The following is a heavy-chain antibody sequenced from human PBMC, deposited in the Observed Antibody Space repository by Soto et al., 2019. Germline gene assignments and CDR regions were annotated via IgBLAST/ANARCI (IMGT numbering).Heavy chain of an antibody. J-gene: IGHJ6*02. CDR3: ARQMVTIFGVVPSGMDV. V-gene: IGHV4-39*01. D-gene: IGHD3-3*01. CDR1: GGSISSSSYY. CDR2: IYYSGST. Sequence: WETLSLTCTVSGGSISSSSYYWGWIRQPPGKGLEWIGSIYYSGSTYYNPSLKSRVTISVDTSKNQFSLKLSSVTAADTAVYYCARQMVTIFGVVPSGMDVWGQGTTVTVSS.